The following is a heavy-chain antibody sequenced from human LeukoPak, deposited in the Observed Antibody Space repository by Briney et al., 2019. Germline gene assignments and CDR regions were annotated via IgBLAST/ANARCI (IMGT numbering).Heavy chain of an antibody. CDR3: ASGPFLTFDHTPEGYYHYFMDV. D-gene: IGHD1-14*01. CDR2: IVPMFGTT. J-gene: IGHJ6*03. Sequence: SVKVSCKASGGTFNNHAFTWVRQAPGQGLEWMGGIVPMFGTTNYAQKFQGRLTITADASTSTAYMELSSLRSEDTAVFYCASGPFLTFDHTPEGYYHYFMDVWGTGTTV. V-gene: IGHV1-69*13. CDR1: GGTFNNHA.